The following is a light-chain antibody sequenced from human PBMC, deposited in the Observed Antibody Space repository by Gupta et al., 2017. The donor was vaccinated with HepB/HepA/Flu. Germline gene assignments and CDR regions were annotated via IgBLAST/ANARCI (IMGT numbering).Light chain of an antibody. CDR2: RDT. CDR3: QVWDSNTKI. Sequence: SYELTQPLSVSVALGQTARITCGGNNIGNKNVHWYHQKPGQAPVMVIYRDTNRPSRIPERFSGSNSGNTATLTITRAQAGDEADYDCQVWDSNTKIFGTGTKLTVL. CDR1: NIGNKN. J-gene: IGLJ1*01. V-gene: IGLV3-9*01.